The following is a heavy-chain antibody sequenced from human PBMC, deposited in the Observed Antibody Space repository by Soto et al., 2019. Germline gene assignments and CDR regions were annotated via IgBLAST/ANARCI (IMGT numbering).Heavy chain of an antibody. D-gene: IGHD3-10*01. CDR3: ARGVGSGSYYNQYNWFDP. V-gene: IGHV1-58*02. CDR2: IVVGSGHT. CDR1: GFTLTNSA. J-gene: IGHJ5*02. Sequence: SVKVSCKASGFTLTNSAMQWVRQARGQRLEWIGWIVVGSGHTNYAQKFQERVTITRDMSTSTAYMELRSLTSEDTAVYYCARGVGSGSYYNQYNWFDPWGQGTLVTVSS.